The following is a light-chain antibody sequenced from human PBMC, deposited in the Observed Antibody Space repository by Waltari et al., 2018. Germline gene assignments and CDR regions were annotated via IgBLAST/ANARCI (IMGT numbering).Light chain of an antibody. CDR3: MQALQTPYT. CDR2: MGS. CDR1: QNVFHSNGNNY. Sequence: DIVMTQSPLSLPVTPGEPASISCRSSQNVFHSNGNNYLDWYLQNPGQSPQLLIYMGSNRASGVPDRFSGSGSGTDFTLKISRVEAEDVGVYYCMQALQTPYTFGQGTKLEIK. V-gene: IGKV2-28*01. J-gene: IGKJ2*01.